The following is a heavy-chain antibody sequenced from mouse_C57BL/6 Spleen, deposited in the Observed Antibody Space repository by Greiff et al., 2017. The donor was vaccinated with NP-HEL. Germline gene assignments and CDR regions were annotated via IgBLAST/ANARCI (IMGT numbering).Heavy chain of an antibody. CDR3: ARPITTVVHPFAY. J-gene: IGHJ3*01. CDR1: GYTFTSYW. V-gene: IGHV1-64*01. Sequence: QVQLKQPGAELVKPGASVKLSCKASGYTFTSYWMHWVKQRPGQGLEWIGMIHPNSGSTNYNEKFKSKATLTVDKSSSTAYMQLSSLTSEDSAVYYCARPITTVVHPFAYWGQGTLVTVSA. D-gene: IGHD1-1*01. CDR2: IHPNSGST.